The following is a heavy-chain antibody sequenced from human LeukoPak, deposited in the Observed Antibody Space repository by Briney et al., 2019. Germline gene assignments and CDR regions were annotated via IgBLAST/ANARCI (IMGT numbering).Heavy chain of an antibody. CDR3: ARQQWQPIFDY. D-gene: IGHD6-19*01. CDR1: GGSISSSSYY. J-gene: IGHJ4*02. CDR2: IYYSGST. Sequence: PSETLSLTCTVSGGSISSSSYYWGWIRQPPGKGLEWIGSIYYSGSTYYNPSLKSRVTISVDASKNQFSLKLSSVTAADPAEYYCARQQWQPIFDYWGQGTLVTVSS. V-gene: IGHV4-39*01.